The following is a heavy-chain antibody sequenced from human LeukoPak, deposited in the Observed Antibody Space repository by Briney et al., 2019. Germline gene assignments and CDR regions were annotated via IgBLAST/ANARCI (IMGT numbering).Heavy chain of an antibody. CDR2: ISSSGSTI. CDR1: GFTFSDYY. V-gene: IGHV3-11*04. CDR3: ARVTRRVVITTPPDY. D-gene: IGHD3-22*01. Sequence: GGSLRLSCAASGFTFSDYYMSWIRQAPGKGLEWVSYISSSGSTIYYADSVKGRFTISRDNSKNTLYLQMNSLRAEDTAVYYCARVTRRVVITTPPDYWGQGTLVTVSS. J-gene: IGHJ4*02.